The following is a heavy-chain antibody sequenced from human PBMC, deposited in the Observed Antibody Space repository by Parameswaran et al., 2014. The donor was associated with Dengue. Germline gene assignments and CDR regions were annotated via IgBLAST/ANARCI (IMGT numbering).Heavy chain of an antibody. D-gene: IGHD2-2*01. CDR2: IYYSGST. Sequence: VRQMPGKGLEWIGYIYYSGSTYYNPSLKSRVTISVDTSKNQFSLKLSSVTAADTAVYYCARDQGIGCSSTSCSDYYYYGMDVWGQGTTVTVSS. J-gene: IGHJ6*02. V-gene: IGHV4-30-4*01. CDR3: ARDQGIGCSSTSCSDYYYYGMDV.